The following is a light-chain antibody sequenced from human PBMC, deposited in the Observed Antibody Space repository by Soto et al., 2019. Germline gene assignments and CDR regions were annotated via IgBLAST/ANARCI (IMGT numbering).Light chain of an antibody. Sequence: EIVLTQSPGTLSLSPGERATLSCRASQSVSSSYLAWYQQKPGQAPRLLIYGVSSRATGIPDRFSGSGSGTDFTLTISRLEPEDFAVYYCQQYRSSPITFGQGTRLEIK. CDR1: QSVSSSY. V-gene: IGKV3-20*01. CDR2: GVS. J-gene: IGKJ5*01. CDR3: QQYRSSPIT.